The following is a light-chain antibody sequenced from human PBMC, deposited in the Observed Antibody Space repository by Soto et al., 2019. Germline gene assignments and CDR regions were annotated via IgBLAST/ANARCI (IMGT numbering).Light chain of an antibody. V-gene: IGLV2-14*01. CDR2: EVS. Sequence: QSVLTQPASVSGSHGQSTTISCTGTSSDVGGYNYVSWYQQHPGKAPKLMIYEVSNRPSGVSNRFSGSKSGNTASLTISGLQAEDEADYYCSSYTSSSTLVFGGGTKVTVL. CDR3: SSYTSSSTLV. CDR1: SSDVGGYNY. J-gene: IGLJ2*01.